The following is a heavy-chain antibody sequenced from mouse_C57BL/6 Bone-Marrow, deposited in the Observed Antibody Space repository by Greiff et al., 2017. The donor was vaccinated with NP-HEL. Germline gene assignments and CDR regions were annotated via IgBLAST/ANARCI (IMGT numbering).Heavy chain of an antibody. Sequence: QVQLKQSGAELARPGASVKMSCKASGYTFTSYTMHWVKQRPGQGLEWIGYINHSSGYTKYNQKFKAKATLTADQSSSPAYMQLSSLTSEDSAVYYCARMPLYDYDLAWCAYWGQGTLVTVSA. CDR3: ARMPLYDYDLAWCAY. CDR1: GYTFTSYT. D-gene: IGHD2-4*01. CDR2: INHSSGYT. V-gene: IGHV1-4*01. J-gene: IGHJ3*01.